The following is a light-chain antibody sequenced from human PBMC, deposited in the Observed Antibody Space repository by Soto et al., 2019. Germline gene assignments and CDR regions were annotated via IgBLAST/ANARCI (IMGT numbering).Light chain of an antibody. V-gene: IGKV1-6*01. CDR2: GAT. CDR3: QQYYKYPRT. Sequence: ALQMTQSPSSLSASVGDRVTITCRASQDIRTELGWYQQKPGKAPKLLIYGATTLQSGVPSRFSGSGSGREFTLIISGLLPEDFATYYCQQYYKYPRTFGQETMVDIK. J-gene: IGKJ1*01. CDR1: QDIRTE.